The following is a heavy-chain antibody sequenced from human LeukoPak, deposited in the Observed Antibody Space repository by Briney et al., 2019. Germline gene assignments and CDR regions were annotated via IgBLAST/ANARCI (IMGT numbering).Heavy chain of an antibody. CDR1: GFTLSSYG. Sequence: HPGGSLRLSCAAAGFTLSSYGMHWVRQAPGKGLEWVAVISYDGSNKYYADSVKGRFTISRDNSKNTLYLQMNSLRAEDTAVYYCAKRDYWGQGTLVTVSS. CDR3: AKRDY. CDR2: ISYDGSNK. V-gene: IGHV3-30*18. J-gene: IGHJ4*02.